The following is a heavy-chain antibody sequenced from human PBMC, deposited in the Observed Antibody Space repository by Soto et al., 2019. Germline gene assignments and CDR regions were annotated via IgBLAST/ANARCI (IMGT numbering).Heavy chain of an antibody. Sequence: SETQSLTCPVSGGSISSSGFSRGWVRQPPGKGLEWIGCAYYSGNTYYNPSLKSRVTISVDTSGSQFSLRLNSVTAADTAVYYCTKVSSGWFDPWGQGTLVTVSS. J-gene: IGHJ5*02. CDR2: AYYSGNT. CDR3: TKVSSGWFDP. CDR1: GGSISSSGFS. V-gene: IGHV4-39*01. D-gene: IGHD2-8*01.